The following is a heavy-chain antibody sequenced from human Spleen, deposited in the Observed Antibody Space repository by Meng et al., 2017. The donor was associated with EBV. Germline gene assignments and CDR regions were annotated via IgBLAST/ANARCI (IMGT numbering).Heavy chain of an antibody. V-gene: IGHV3-74*01. CDR2: INSDGNVI. CDR3: AKDCFGAKDS. CDR1: GFTFSNYG. Sequence: VHLVESGGGVVQPGRSLRLSCAASGFTFSNYGMHWVRQAPGKGLVWVSRINSDGNVITYADSVKGRFTISRDNAKNTVYLQMNNVRVEDTAVYYCAKDCFGAKDSWGQGTLVTVSS. J-gene: IGHJ4*02. D-gene: IGHD1-26*01.